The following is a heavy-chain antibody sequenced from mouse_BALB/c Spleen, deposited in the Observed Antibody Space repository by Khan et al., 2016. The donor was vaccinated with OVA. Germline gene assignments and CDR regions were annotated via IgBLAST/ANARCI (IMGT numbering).Heavy chain of an antibody. CDR2: INPDNADT. CDR3: AREASSWDFSFPY. J-gene: IGHJ3*01. Sequence: EVQLQESGPELVEPGASVKMSCKASGYTFTNYVIHWVKQKPGQGLEWIGYINPDNADTRYNEKFKGKATLTSDISSTTAYMEFSNLTSEDSAVYFCAREASSWDFSFPYWGQGTLVTVSA. V-gene: IGHV1S136*01. D-gene: IGHD4-1*01. CDR1: GYTFTNYV.